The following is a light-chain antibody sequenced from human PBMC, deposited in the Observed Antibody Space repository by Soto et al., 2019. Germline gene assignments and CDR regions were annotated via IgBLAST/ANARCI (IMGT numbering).Light chain of an antibody. Sequence: AIQMTQSPYSLSASVGDRVTTTCRASQGIRNDLGWYQQKPGKAPKLLIYAASSLQSGVPSRFSGSGSGTDFTLTISSLQPEDFATYYCLQDYNYPWTFGQGTKVDI. CDR3: LQDYNYPWT. CDR2: AAS. V-gene: IGKV1-6*01. CDR1: QGIRND. J-gene: IGKJ1*01.